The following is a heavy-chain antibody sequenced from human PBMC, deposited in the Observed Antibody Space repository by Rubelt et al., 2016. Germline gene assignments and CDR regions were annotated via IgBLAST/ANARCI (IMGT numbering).Heavy chain of an antibody. V-gene: IGHV3-66*01. J-gene: IGHJ4*02. CDR3: ARNWGFDY. CDR1: GFTVSSNY. D-gene: IGHD7-27*01. Sequence: EVQLVESGGGLVQPGGSLRLSCAASGFTVSSNYMSWVRQAPGQGLEWVSVIYSGGSTYYADSVKGRFTISRDNSKNTRYLQMNSLRAEDTAVYYWARNWGFDYWGQGTLVTVSS. CDR2: IYSGGST.